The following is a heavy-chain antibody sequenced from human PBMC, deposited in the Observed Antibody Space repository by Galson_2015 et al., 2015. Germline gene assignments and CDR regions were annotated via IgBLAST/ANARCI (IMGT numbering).Heavy chain of an antibody. J-gene: IGHJ4*02. CDR1: GITFSDYY. D-gene: IGHD1-26*01. Sequence: SLRLSCAASGITFSDYYMSWIRQTPGKGLEWLSYISHSEKTVYYADSVEGRFTISRDNAKNSEFLQKDSLRAEDTAIYYCAAYPRAWEFPPWGYFEYRGQGALGTVSP. CDR2: ISHSEKTV. CDR3: AAYPRAWEFPPWGYFEY. V-gene: IGHV3-11*01.